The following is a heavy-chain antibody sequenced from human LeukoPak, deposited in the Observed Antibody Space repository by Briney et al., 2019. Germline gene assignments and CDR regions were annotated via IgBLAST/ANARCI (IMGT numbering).Heavy chain of an antibody. CDR1: GFTFSSYG. D-gene: IGHD1-26*01. CDR2: IWYDGSNK. Sequence: GGSLRLSCAASGFTFSSYGMHWVRQAPGKGLEWVAVIWYDGSNKYYADSVKGRFTISRDNSKNTLYLQMNSLRAEDTAVYYCARDFTARRGYFYYYYGMDVWGQGTTVTVSS. J-gene: IGHJ6*02. V-gene: IGHV3-33*01. CDR3: ARDFTARRGYFYYYYGMDV.